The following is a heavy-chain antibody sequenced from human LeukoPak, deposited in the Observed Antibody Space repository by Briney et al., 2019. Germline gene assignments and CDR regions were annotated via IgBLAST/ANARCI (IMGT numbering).Heavy chain of an antibody. D-gene: IGHD3-3*01. CDR1: GFTFSSYS. Sequence: GGSLRLSCAASGFTFSSYSMNWVRQAPGKGLDWVSSISSSSSYIYYADSVKGRFTISRDNAKNSLYLQMNSLRAEDTAVYYCARAITIFGVVINDAFDIWGQGTMVTVSS. V-gene: IGHV3-21*01. CDR2: ISSSSSYI. J-gene: IGHJ3*02. CDR3: ARAITIFGVVINDAFDI.